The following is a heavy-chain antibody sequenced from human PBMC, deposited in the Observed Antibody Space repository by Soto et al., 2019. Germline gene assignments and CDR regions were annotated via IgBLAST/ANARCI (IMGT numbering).Heavy chain of an antibody. CDR1: GFTLGDYW. Sequence: GGSLRLSCAASGFTLGDYWMHWVRQPPGKGPEWVSRMTGDGRTTQYADSVKGRFTASRDNAKSTLYLQMNSLRAEDTALYYCAPAEVDYWGPGTLVTVSS. CDR2: MTGDGRTT. J-gene: IGHJ4*02. CDR3: APAEVDY. V-gene: IGHV3-74*03.